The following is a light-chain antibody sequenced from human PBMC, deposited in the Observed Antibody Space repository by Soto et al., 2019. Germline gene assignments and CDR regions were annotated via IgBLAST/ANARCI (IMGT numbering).Light chain of an antibody. CDR1: QSVSSSY. CDR3: QQYCSSRT. J-gene: IGKJ1*01. CDR2: GAS. V-gene: IGKV3-20*01. Sequence: EIVLTQSPGTLSLSPGERATLSCRASQSVSSSYLAWYQQKPGQAPRLLIYGASSRATGIPDRFSGSGSGTDFTLNISRLEPEDFAVYYCQQYCSSRTFGQGTKVEIK.